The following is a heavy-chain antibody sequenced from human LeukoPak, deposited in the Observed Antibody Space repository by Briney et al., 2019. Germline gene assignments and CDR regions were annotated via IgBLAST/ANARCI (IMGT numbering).Heavy chain of an antibody. V-gene: IGHV3-20*04. Sequence: GGSLRLSCAASGFTFDDYGMSWVRQAPGKGLEWVSGINWNGGSTGYADSVKGRFTISRDNAKNSLYLQMNSLRAEDTALYYCARDLWFGELSYPDDAFDIWGQGTMVTVSS. CDR3: ARDLWFGELSYPDDAFDI. CDR2: INWNGGST. J-gene: IGHJ3*02. D-gene: IGHD3-10*01. CDR1: GFTFDDYG.